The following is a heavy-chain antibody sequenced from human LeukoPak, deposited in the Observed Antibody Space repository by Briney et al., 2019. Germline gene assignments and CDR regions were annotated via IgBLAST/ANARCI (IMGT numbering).Heavy chain of an antibody. D-gene: IGHD3-22*01. J-gene: IGHJ6*02. CDR3: ARGRGYDSSGYYETRDYYYGMDV. CDR1: GYTFTSYG. Sequence: GSVKVSCKASGYTFTSYGISWVRQAPGQGLEWMGWISAYNGNTNYAQKLQGRVTMTTDTSTSTAYMELRSLRSDDTAVYYCARGRGYDSSGYYETRDYYYGMDVWGQGTTVTVSS. V-gene: IGHV1-18*01. CDR2: ISAYNGNT.